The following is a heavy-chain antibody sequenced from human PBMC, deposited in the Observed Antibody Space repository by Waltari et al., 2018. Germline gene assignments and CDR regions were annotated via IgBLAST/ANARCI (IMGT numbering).Heavy chain of an antibody. CDR2: FIPIFGTA. J-gene: IGHJ6*02. Sequence: QVQLVQSGAAVKKPGSSVKVSCKASGGTFSSYAISWVRQAPGPGLEWMGGFIPIFGTANYAQKFQGRVTITADEATSTAYMELSSLRSEDTAVYYCAGDRVEFDYYYGMDVWGQGTTVIVSS. CDR1: GGTFSSYA. V-gene: IGHV1-69*13. CDR3: AGDRVEFDYYYGMDV. D-gene: IGHD3-10*01.